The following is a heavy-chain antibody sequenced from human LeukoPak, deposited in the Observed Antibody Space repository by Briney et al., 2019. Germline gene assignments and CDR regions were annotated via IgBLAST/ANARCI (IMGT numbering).Heavy chain of an antibody. D-gene: IGHD3-9*01. CDR1: GGSISSYY. Sequence: SETLSLTCTVSGGSISSYYWSWIRQPPGKGLEWIGRIYTSGSTNYNPSLKSRVTMSVDTSKNQFSLKLSSVTAADTAVYYCARVGDILTGYRYCFDSWGQGTLVTVSS. V-gene: IGHV4-4*07. CDR2: IYTSGST. CDR3: ARVGDILTGYRYCFDS. J-gene: IGHJ4*02.